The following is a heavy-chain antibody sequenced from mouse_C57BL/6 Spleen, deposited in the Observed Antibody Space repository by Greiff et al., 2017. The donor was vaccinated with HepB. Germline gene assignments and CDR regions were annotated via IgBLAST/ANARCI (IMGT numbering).Heavy chain of an antibody. CDR1: GFTFSDYY. J-gene: IGHJ1*03. CDR2: INYDGSST. Sequence: EVKVVESEGGLVQPGSSMKLSCTASGFTFSDYYMAWVRQVPEKGLEWVANINYDGSSTYYLDYLKSRFIISRDNAKNILNLQMSSLKSEDTATYYCAREGNPNEGYFDVWGTGTTVTVSS. V-gene: IGHV5-16*01. CDR3: AREGNPNEGYFDV.